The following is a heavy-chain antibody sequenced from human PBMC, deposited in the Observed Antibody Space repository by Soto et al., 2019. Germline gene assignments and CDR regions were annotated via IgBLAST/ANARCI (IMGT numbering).Heavy chain of an antibody. V-gene: IGHV1-69*01. D-gene: IGHD2-15*01. Sequence: QVHLVQSGAEMKKPGSSVRVSCEASGGTFTTSGFAWVRQAPGQGPEWMGGIIPILGASNYAPKFLGRITLSGYESTSPSSLEISRPQSEYMATSFWARLPRSGGAHEAVQVWGPGTLLIVSS. CDR1: GGTFTTSG. CDR3: ARLPRSGGAHEAVQV. CDR2: IIPILGAS. J-gene: IGHJ3*01.